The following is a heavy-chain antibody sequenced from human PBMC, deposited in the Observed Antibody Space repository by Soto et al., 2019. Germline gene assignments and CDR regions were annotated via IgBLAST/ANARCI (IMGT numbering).Heavy chain of an antibody. CDR2: INHSGTI. J-gene: IGHJ6*02. V-gene: IGHV4-34*01. Sequence: PSDPLSLTRAVYGGSFSGYNWNWQSQHPGKWLEWIGDINHSGTINFNPSLKSRLTISLDTSKKHFSLKLSSVTDADTAAYYCARADRTLVTSYSLDVWGQGTTVT. CDR3: ARADRTLVTSYSLDV. D-gene: IGHD2-21*02. CDR1: GGSFSGYN.